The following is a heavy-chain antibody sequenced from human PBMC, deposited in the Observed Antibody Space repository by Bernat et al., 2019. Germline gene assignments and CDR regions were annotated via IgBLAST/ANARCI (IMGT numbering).Heavy chain of an antibody. CDR2: INPYNGNT. D-gene: IGHD4-17*01. J-gene: IGHJ4*02. V-gene: IGHV1-18*01. CDR1: GYTFTSYG. Sequence: QVQLVQSGVEVKKPGASVKVSCKASGYTFTSYGISWVRQAPGQGPEWMGWINPYNGNTKDAQKLQGRVTMTTDTSTSTAYMELRSLRHDDTAVYYCARASQTTVKHFDYWGQGTLVTVSS. CDR3: ARASQTTVKHFDY.